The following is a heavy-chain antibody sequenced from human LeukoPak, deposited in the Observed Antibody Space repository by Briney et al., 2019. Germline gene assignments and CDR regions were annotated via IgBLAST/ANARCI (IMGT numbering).Heavy chain of an antibody. V-gene: IGHV3-9*01. Sequence: PGGSLRLSCAASEFTFDDYAMHWVRQAPGKGLEWVSGISWNSGSIGYADSVKGRFTISRDNAKNSLYLQMNSPRAEDTALYYCAKGALRYYDSSGYYSSYFDYWGQGTLVTVSS. CDR1: EFTFDDYA. D-gene: IGHD3-22*01. CDR3: AKGALRYYDSSGYYSSYFDY. J-gene: IGHJ4*02. CDR2: ISWNSGSI.